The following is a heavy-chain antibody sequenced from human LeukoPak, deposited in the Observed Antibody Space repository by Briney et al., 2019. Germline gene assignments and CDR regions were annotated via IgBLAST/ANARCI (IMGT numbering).Heavy chain of an antibody. V-gene: IGHV4-59*01. CDR1: GGSISTYY. J-gene: IGHJ4*02. CDR2: IYYSGST. D-gene: IGHD5-12*01. Sequence: SETLSLTCTLSGGSISTYYWSWIRLPPGKGLECIGYIYYSGSTNYNPSLKSRVTMSVDTSKNQFSLKLTSLTAADTAVYYCARSAGGYVLDYWGQGTLVTVSS. CDR3: ARSAGGYVLDY.